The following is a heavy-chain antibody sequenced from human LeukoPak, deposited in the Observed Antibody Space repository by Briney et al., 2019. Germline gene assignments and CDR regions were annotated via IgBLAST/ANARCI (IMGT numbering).Heavy chain of an antibody. CDR3: GRDYYDSGGDGAFDI. J-gene: IGHJ3*02. Sequence: ASVKVSCKASGYTFTVNYMHWVRRAPGQGLEWMGWINPNSGDTNYAQKFQGRVTMTRDTSISTAYMELSRLTSDDTAVYYCGRDYYDSGGDGAFDIWGQGTMVTVSS. CDR1: GYTFTVNY. V-gene: IGHV1-2*02. D-gene: IGHD3-22*01. CDR2: INPNSGDT.